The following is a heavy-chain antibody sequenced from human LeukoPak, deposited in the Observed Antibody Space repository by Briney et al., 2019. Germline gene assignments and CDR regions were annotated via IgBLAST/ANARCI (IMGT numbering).Heavy chain of an antibody. CDR1: GGSISSSSYY. V-gene: IGHV4-39*02. Sequence: SETLSLTCTVSGGSISSSSYYWGWIRQPPGKGLEWIGSIYYSGSTYYNPSLKSRVTISVDTSKNQFSLKLSSVTATDTAVYYCARDCSGGSCYGAFDIWGQGTMVTVSS. J-gene: IGHJ3*02. CDR3: ARDCSGGSCYGAFDI. CDR2: IYYSGST. D-gene: IGHD2-15*01.